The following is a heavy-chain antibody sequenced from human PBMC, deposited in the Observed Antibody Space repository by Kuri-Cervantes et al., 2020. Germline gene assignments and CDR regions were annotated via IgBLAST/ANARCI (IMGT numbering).Heavy chain of an antibody. D-gene: IGHD2-21*02. CDR1: GFTFSSYG. V-gene: IGHV3-30*03. J-gene: IGHJ3*02. CDR2: ISYDGSNK. CDR3: ARDWGSVVVTANAFDI. Sequence: GESLKISCAASGFTFSSYGMHWVRQAPGRGLEWVAVISYDGSNKYYADSVKGRFTISRDNSKNTLYLQMNSLRAEDTAVYYCARDWGSVVVTANAFDIWGQGTMVTVSS.